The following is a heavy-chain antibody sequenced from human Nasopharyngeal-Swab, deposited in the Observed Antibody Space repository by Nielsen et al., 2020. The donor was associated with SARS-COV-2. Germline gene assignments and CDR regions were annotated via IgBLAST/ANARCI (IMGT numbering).Heavy chain of an antibody. V-gene: IGHV4-59*11. CDR3: ARGLYDGSGLLDS. J-gene: IGHJ5*01. D-gene: IGHD3-22*01. Sequence: SETLSLTCTVSGDPINSHFWSWIRQPPGKGLDWIGYISYGGSTNYNPSLRSRVTISVDTSKSQFSLKLTSVTAADTAVYYCARGLYDGSGLLDSWGHGTLVTVSS. CDR1: GDPINSHF. CDR2: ISYGGST.